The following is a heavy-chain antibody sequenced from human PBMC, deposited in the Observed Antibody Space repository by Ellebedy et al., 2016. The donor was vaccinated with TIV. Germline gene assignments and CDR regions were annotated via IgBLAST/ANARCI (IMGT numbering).Heavy chain of an antibody. J-gene: IGHJ4*02. CDR3: ARQFDQPAR. Sequence: GESLKISCAASGFSFNSYAMSWVRQAPGKGLEWVSTISNTGSRTYYADSVRGRFTISRDNAKNTVFLEMNSLRVDDTAVYYCARQFDQPARWGQGTLVTVSS. CDR1: GFSFNSYA. CDR2: ISNTGSRT. V-gene: IGHV3-23*01. D-gene: IGHD3-9*01.